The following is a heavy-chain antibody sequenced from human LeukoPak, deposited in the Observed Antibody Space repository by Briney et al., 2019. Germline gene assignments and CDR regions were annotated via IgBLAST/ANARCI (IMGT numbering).Heavy chain of an antibody. Sequence: PSETLSLTCTVSGGSISSYYWSWIRQPPGKGLEWIGYINYSGSTNYNPSLKSRVTISVDTSKNQFSLKLSSVTAADTAVYYCARALDIVVVPAASGFDPWGQGTLVTVSS. D-gene: IGHD2-2*03. J-gene: IGHJ5*02. CDR3: ARALDIVVVPAASGFDP. CDR1: GGSISSYY. CDR2: INYSGST. V-gene: IGHV4-59*01.